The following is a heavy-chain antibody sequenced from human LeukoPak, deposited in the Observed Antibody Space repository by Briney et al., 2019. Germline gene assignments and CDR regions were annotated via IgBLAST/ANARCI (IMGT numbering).Heavy chain of an antibody. D-gene: IGHD6-19*01. CDR3: ARSVGGWYHSGQPTKWFDY. Sequence: GATVKISCKVSGYTFTDYYMHWVQQAPGKGLEWMGLVDPEDGETIYAEKFQGRVTITADTSTDTAYMELSSLRSEDTAVYYCARSVGGWYHSGQPTKWFDYWGQGTLVTVSS. V-gene: IGHV1-69-2*01. J-gene: IGHJ4*02. CDR2: VDPEDGET. CDR1: GYTFTDYY.